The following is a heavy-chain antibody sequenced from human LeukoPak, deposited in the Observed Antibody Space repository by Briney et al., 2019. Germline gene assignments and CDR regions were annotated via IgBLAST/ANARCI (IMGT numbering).Heavy chain of an antibody. CDR3: AKKRGYTYGDPFDY. V-gene: IGHV3-23*01. CDR2: ISGSGSNT. CDR1: GFTFSSYG. J-gene: IGHJ4*02. D-gene: IGHD5-18*01. Sequence: PGGSLRLSCAASGFTFSSYGMSWVRQAPGKGLEWVSAISGSGSNTYYADTVKSRFTISRDNSKNTLYLQMDSLRAEDTAVYYCAKKRGYTYGDPFDYWGQGTLVTVSS.